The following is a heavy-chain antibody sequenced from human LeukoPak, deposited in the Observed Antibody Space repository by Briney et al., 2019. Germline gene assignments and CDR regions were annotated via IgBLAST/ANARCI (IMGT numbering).Heavy chain of an antibody. CDR2: INSDGSTT. D-gene: IGHD6-13*01. CDR1: GFTFSSYW. J-gene: IGHJ4*02. Sequence: GGSLRLSCAASGFTFSSYWMHWVRQAPGKGLVWVSRINSDGSTTSYADSVKGRFTISRDNAKNTLYLQMNSIRAEDTAVYYCAIDKPNFIAAAGTPQVDYWGQGTLVTVSS. V-gene: IGHV3-74*01. CDR3: AIDKPNFIAAAGTPQVDY.